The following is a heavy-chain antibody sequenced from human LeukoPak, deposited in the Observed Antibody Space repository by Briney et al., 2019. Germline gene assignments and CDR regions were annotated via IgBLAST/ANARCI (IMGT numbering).Heavy chain of an antibody. D-gene: IGHD4-17*01. J-gene: IGHJ3*02. V-gene: IGHV1-24*01. CDR2: FDPEDGET. CDR1: GYTLTELS. Sequence: ASVNVSCKVSGYTLTELSMHWVRQAPGKGLEWMGGFDPEDGETIYAQKFQGRVTMTEDTSTDTACMELSSLRSEDAAVYYCATVLEDGDYRDAFDIWGQGTMVTVSS. CDR3: ATVLEDGDYRDAFDI.